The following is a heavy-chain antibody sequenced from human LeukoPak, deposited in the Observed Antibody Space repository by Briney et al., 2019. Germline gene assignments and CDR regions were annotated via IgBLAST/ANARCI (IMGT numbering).Heavy chain of an antibody. J-gene: IGHJ4*02. CDR1: GGTFSSYA. CDR3: ASNGFSSGWYPFDY. Sequence: SVKVSCKASGGTFSSYAISWVRQAPGQGLEWMGRIIPIFGTANYAQKFQGRVTITTDESTSTAYMELSSLRSEDTAVYYCASNGFSSGWYPFDYWGQGTLVTVSS. CDR2: IIPIFGTA. D-gene: IGHD6-19*01. V-gene: IGHV1-69*05.